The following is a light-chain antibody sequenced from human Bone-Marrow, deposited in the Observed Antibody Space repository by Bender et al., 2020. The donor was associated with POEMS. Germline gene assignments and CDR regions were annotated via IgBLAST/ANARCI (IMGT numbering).Light chain of an antibody. CDR1: ALPQQY. J-gene: IGLJ3*02. V-gene: IGLV3-25*03. CDR2: KDS. Sequence: SYDLTQPPSVSVSPGQTARITCSGDALPQQYTYWYQQRTGQAPVLVIFKDSQRPSRIPERFSGSSSGTTATLTIIGVQSEDEADYYCQSVDITNTYLVFGGGTKVTVL. CDR3: QSVDITNTYLV.